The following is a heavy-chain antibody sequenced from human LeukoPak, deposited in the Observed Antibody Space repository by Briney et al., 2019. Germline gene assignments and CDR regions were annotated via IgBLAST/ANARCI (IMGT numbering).Heavy chain of an antibody. CDR2: ISGSGGST. V-gene: IGHV3-23*01. J-gene: IGHJ6*03. CDR3: ARGCSGGSCLSSYYYYYMDV. D-gene: IGHD2-15*01. CDR1: GFTFSSYA. Sequence: PGGSLRLSCAASGFTFSSYAMSWVRQAPGKGLEWVSAISGSGGSTYYADSVKGRFTISRDNSKNTLYLQMNSLRAEDTAVYYCARGCSGGSCLSSYYYYYMDVWGKGTTVTVSS.